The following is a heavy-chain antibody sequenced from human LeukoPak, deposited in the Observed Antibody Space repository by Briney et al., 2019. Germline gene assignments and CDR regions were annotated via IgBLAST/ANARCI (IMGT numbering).Heavy chain of an antibody. CDR2: ISGSGGST. CDR3: AKIHRYYDILTGYSDNEVFDY. J-gene: IGHJ4*02. D-gene: IGHD3-9*01. Sequence: GGSLRLSCAASGFTLSSYAMSWVRQAPGKGLEWVSAISGSGGSTYYAASVKGRFTISRDHSKNTLYLQMTSLRAEDTAVYYCAKIHRYYDILTGYSDNEVFDYWGQGTLVTVSS. CDR1: GFTLSSYA. V-gene: IGHV3-23*01.